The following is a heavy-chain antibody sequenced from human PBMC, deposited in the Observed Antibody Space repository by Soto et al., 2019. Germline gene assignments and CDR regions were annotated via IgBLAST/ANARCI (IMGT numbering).Heavy chain of an antibody. CDR1: GGTFSRYR. Sequence: GASVKVSYKASGGTFSRYRFNLVLQARGQGLEWLGGIVPIYRTADYAQKFQGRVTITADESTRTVYLELSSLKSQDTALYYCARDSGAKLSSSWGQGTLVTVSS. CDR2: IVPIYRTA. D-gene: IGHD6-13*01. J-gene: IGHJ4*02. V-gene: IGHV1-69*13. CDR3: ARDSGAKLSSS.